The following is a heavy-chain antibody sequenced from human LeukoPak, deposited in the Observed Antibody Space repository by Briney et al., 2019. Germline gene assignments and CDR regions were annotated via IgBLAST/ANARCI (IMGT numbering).Heavy chain of an antibody. J-gene: IGHJ4*02. CDR3: ASLGRRYSNNN. V-gene: IGHV4-39*07. CDR1: GGSISSSSSY. D-gene: IGHD4-11*01. CDR2: IYYSGRT. Sequence: SETLSLTCTISGGSISSSSSYWGWIRQPPGKGLECIGSIYYSGRTYYNPSLKSRVTISVDTSKNQFSLKLSSVTAADTAVYYCASLGRRYSNNNWGQGTLVTVSS.